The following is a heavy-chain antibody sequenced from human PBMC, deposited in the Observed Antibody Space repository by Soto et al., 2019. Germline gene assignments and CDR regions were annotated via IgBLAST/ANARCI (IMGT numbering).Heavy chain of an antibody. CDR1: GFTFSSYW. Sequence: PGGSLRLSCAASGFTFSSYWMSWVRQAPGKGLEWVANIKQDGSEKYYVDSVKGRFTISRDNAKNSLYLQMNSLRAEDTAVYYCARDRPRAYSSSSGYYYYYMDVWGKRTTVTVSS. CDR2: IKQDGSEK. D-gene: IGHD6-6*01. J-gene: IGHJ6*03. V-gene: IGHV3-7*01. CDR3: ARDRPRAYSSSSGYYYYYMDV.